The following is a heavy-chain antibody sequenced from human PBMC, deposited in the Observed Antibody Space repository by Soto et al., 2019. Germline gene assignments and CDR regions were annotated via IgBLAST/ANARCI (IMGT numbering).Heavy chain of an antibody. CDR3: ARNVAEIAAAGLNWFDP. V-gene: IGHV4-30-2*01. D-gene: IGHD6-13*01. Sequence: LSLTCAVSGGSISSGGYSWSWIRQPPGKGLEWIGYIYHSGSTYYNPSLKSRVTISVDRSKNQFSLKLSSVTAADTAVYYCARNVAEIAAAGLNWFDPWGQGTLVTVSS. CDR2: IYHSGST. CDR1: GGSISSGGYS. J-gene: IGHJ5*02.